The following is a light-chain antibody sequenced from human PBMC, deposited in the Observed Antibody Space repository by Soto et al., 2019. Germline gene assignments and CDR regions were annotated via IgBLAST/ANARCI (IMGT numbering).Light chain of an antibody. CDR2: HAS. Sequence: DIQMTQSPSTLSASVGDRVTITCRASQSVRSWLAWYQQKPGTAPKLLIYHASTLESGVPSRFSGSGSGTEFTLTISSLQPDDFATYYCKQYNSYSFGQGTKV. V-gene: IGKV1-5*01. CDR3: KQYNSYS. J-gene: IGKJ1*01. CDR1: QSVRSW.